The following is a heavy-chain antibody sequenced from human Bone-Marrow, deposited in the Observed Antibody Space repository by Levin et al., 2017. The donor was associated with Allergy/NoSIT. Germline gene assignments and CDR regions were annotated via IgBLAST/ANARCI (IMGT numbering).Heavy chain of an antibody. CDR3: ARDYYDRPGGYYYYGMDV. J-gene: IGHJ6*02. Sequence: GSLRLSCAVYGGSFSGYYWSWIRQPPGKGLEWIGEINHSGSTNYNPSLKSRVTISVDTSKNQFSLKLSSVTAADTAVYYCARDYYDRPGGYYYYGMDVWGQGTTVTVSS. CDR1: GGSFSGYY. D-gene: IGHD3-22*01. V-gene: IGHV4-34*01. CDR2: INHSGST.